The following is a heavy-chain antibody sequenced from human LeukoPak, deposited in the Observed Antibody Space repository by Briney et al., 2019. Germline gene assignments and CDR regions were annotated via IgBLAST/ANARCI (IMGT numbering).Heavy chain of an antibody. CDR1: GGSFSGYY. D-gene: IGHD6-13*01. Sequence: PSETLSLTCAVYGGSFSGYYWSWIRQPPGKGLEWIGEINHSGSTNYNPSLKSRVTISVDTSRNQFSLKLSSVTAADTAVYYCARHDRAAAGTSRFDPWGQGTLVTVSS. CDR2: INHSGST. CDR3: ARHDRAAAGTSRFDP. J-gene: IGHJ5*02. V-gene: IGHV4-34*01.